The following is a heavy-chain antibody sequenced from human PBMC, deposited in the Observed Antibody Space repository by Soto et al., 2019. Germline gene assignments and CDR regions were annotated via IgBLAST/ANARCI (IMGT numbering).Heavy chain of an antibody. D-gene: IGHD3-3*02. CDR2: VYYNVTT. J-gene: IGHJ4*02. V-gene: IGHV4-59*01. CDR1: SGAISHNF. CDR3: ARGEGLLPFLEWLFFFPH. Sequence: PSETLSLTCTVSSGAISHNFWSWIRQPPGKGLEWIGYVYYNVTTKYNPSLKSRVTMSVDTSRNQLSLKLRSVTAADTAVYYCARGEGLLPFLEWLFFFPHWGRGTPVSVSS.